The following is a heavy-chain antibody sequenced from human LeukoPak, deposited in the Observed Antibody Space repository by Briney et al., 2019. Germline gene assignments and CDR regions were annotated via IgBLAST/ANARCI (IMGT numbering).Heavy chain of an antibody. V-gene: IGHV3-21*01. CDR1: GFTFSSYS. D-gene: IGHD6-19*01. Sequence: GGSLRLSCAASGFTFSSYSMNWVRQAPGKGLEWVSSISSSSSYIYYADSVKGRFTISRDNAKNSLYLQMNSLRAEDTAVYYCARGRVAVAGYFDYWGQGTLVTVSS. J-gene: IGHJ4*02. CDR2: ISSSSSYI. CDR3: ARGRVAVAGYFDY.